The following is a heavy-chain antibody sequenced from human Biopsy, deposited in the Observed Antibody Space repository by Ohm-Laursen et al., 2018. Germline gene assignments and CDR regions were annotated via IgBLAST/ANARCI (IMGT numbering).Heavy chain of an antibody. J-gene: IGHJ6*02. D-gene: IGHD5-18*01. CDR2: ITGVGGVT. CDR1: GFTFSSHA. Sequence: SLRLSCSAFGFTFSSHAMSWVRQAPGKGLEWVSVITGVGGVTYYADPVKGRFTVSRDNSMNTMFLQINSLRAQDAGTYYCAKWGTSMALYHFYGMDVWGQGTTVSVSS. CDR3: AKWGTSMALYHFYGMDV. V-gene: IGHV3-23*01.